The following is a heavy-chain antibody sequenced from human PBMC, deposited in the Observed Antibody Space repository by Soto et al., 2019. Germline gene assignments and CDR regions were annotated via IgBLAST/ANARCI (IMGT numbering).Heavy chain of an antibody. J-gene: IGHJ6*02. Sequence: PSETLSLTCTVSGGSISSYYWSWIRQPPGKGLEWIGYIYYSGSTNYNPSLKSRVTISVDTSKNQFSLKLSSVTAADTAVYYCARDRRIAAAGLRYYYYGMDVWGQGTTVTVSS. CDR2: IYYSGST. V-gene: IGHV4-59*01. CDR1: GGSISSYY. D-gene: IGHD6-13*01. CDR3: ARDRRIAAAGLRYYYYGMDV.